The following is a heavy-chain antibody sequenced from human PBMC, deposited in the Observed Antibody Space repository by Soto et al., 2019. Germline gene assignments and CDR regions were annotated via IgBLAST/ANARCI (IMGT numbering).Heavy chain of an antibody. CDR3: ARLAVAGDEFSYYGMDV. V-gene: IGHV3-33*01. Sequence: QVQLVESGGGVVQPGRSLRLSCAASGFTFSSYGMHWVRQAPGKGLEWVAVIWYDGSNKYYADSVKGRFTISRDNSKNTLYLQMNSLRAEDTAVYYCARLAVAGDEFSYYGMDVWGQGTTVTVSS. D-gene: IGHD6-19*01. J-gene: IGHJ6*02. CDR1: GFTFSSYG. CDR2: IWYDGSNK.